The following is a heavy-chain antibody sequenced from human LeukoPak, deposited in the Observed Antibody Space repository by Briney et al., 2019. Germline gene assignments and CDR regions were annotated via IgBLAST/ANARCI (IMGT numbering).Heavy chain of an antibody. CDR3: ARDIVSGSGSLDY. J-gene: IGHJ4*02. V-gene: IGHV3-74*01. CDR1: RFSFSNYW. Sequence: GGSLRLSCAASRFSFSNYWMHWVRQAPGKGLVWVSRVKSDGSNPSYADSVKGRFTISRDNAENMLYLQMNTLEAEDTAVYYCARDIVSGSGSLDYWGQGTLVTVSS. CDR2: VKSDGSNP. D-gene: IGHD3-10*01.